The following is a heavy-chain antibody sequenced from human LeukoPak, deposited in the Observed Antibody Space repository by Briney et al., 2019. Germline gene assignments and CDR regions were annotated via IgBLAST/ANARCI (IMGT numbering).Heavy chain of an antibody. V-gene: IGHV6-1*01. D-gene: IGHD7-27*01. CDR2: TYYRSKWYY. CDR3: ARTRDLGPDY. CDR1: GDSVSSKSTT. J-gene: IGHJ4*02. Sequence: PSQTLSLTCAISGDSVSSKSTTWNWIRQSPSRGLEWLGRTYYRSKWYYHYAVSMKSRITVNPDTSKNQFSLQLNSVTPEDTAVYYCARTRDLGPDYWGQGTLVTVSS.